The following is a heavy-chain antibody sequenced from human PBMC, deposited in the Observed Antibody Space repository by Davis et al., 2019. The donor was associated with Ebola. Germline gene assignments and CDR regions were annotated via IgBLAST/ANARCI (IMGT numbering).Heavy chain of an antibody. Sequence: GESLKISCAASGFTFSSYGMSWVRQAPGKGLKWVSAISFSGGSTYYSDSVKGRFTISRDNSKNTLYLQMNSLRAEDMAVYYCAKDLEIFGVVIISGYFDYWGQGTLVTVSS. D-gene: IGHD3-3*01. V-gene: IGHV3-23*01. CDR1: GFTFSSYG. J-gene: IGHJ4*02. CDR3: AKDLEIFGVVIISGYFDY. CDR2: ISFSGGST.